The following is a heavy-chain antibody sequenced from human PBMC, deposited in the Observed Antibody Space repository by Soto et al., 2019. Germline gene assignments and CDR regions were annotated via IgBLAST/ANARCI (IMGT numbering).Heavy chain of an antibody. D-gene: IGHD2-8*01. Sequence: GGSLRLSCAASGFTFSSYAMHWVRQAPGKGLEWVAVISYDGSNKYYADSVKGRFTISRDNSKNTLYLQMNSLRAEDTAVYYCARDLADIVLMVYAINYYYGMDVWGQGTTVTVSS. CDR3: ARDLADIVLMVYAINYYYGMDV. V-gene: IGHV3-30-3*01. CDR2: ISYDGSNK. CDR1: GFTFSSYA. J-gene: IGHJ6*02.